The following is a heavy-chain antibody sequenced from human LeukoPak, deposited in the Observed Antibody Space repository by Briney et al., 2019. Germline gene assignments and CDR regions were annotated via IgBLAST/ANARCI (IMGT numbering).Heavy chain of an antibody. CDR3: ARGLNVVVPAAMNYFDY. CDR2: IYSGGST. D-gene: IGHD2-2*01. CDR1: GFTVSSNY. V-gene: IGHV3-66*01. Sequence: GGSLRLSCAASGFTVSSNYMSWVRQAPGKGLEWVSVIYSGGSTYYADSVKGRFTIPRDNSKNTLYLQMNSLRAEDTAVYCCARGLNVVVPAAMNYFDYWGQGTLVTVSS. J-gene: IGHJ4*02.